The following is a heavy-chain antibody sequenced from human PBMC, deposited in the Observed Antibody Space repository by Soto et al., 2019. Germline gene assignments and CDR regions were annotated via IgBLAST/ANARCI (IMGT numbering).Heavy chain of an antibody. CDR1: GGSISSSSYY. CDR3: ARHEIIVVVTAIPYYFDY. D-gene: IGHD2-21*02. CDR2: IYYSGST. Sequence: QLQLQESGPGLVKPSETLSLTCTVSGGSISSSSYYWGWIRQPPGKGLEWIGSIYYSGSTYYNPSLKSRVTISVDTSKNQFSLKLSSVTAADTAVYYCARHEIIVVVTAIPYYFDYWGQGTLVTVSS. J-gene: IGHJ4*02. V-gene: IGHV4-39*01.